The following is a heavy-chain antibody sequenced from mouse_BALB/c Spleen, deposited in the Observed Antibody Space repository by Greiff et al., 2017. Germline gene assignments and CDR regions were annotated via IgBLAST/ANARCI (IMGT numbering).Heavy chain of an antibody. CDR1: GFNIKDYY. CDR3: SRWGFAY. J-gene: IGHJ3*01. CDR2: IDPENGNT. V-gene: IGHV14-1*02. Sequence: VQLQQSGAELVRPGALVKLSCKASGFNIKDYYMHWVKQRPEHGLEWIGWIDPENGNTIYDPKFQGKASITADTSSNTAYLQLSSLTSEDTSVYYCSRWGFAYWGQGTLVTVSA.